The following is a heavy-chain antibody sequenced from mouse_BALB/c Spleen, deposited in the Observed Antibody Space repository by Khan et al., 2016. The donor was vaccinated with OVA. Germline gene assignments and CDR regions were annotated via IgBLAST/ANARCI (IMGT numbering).Heavy chain of an antibody. D-gene: IGHD2-1*01. CDR1: GFTFSTYA. Sequence: EVELVESGGDLVKPGGSLKLSCAASGFTFSTYAMSWVRQTPDKRLEWVATISTAGDYIYYPDSVKGRFTISRDNAKNPLDLQMSSLRSEDTAMYYCARHNYDPFAYWGQGTLVTVSA. J-gene: IGHJ3*01. CDR3: ARHNYDPFAY. CDR2: ISTAGDYI. V-gene: IGHV5-6*01.